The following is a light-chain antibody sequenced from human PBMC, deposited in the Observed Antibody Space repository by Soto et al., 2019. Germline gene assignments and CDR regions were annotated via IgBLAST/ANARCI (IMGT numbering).Light chain of an antibody. Sequence: EIVLTQSPATLSLSPGERATLSCRASQSVSSQLAWYQQKPGQAPRLLIYEASNRATGIPARFSGSGSGTDFTLTISSLEPEDFALYYCQQRRDCPLTFGGGTQVEIK. CDR1: QSVSSQ. CDR3: QQRRDCPLT. J-gene: IGKJ4*01. V-gene: IGKV3-11*01. CDR2: EAS.